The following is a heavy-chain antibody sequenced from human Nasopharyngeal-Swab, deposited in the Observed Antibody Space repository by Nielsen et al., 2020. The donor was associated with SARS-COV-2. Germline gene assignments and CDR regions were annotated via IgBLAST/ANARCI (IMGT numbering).Heavy chain of an antibody. J-gene: IGHJ5*02. Sequence: SETLSLTCAISGDSVSSNSAAWNWNRQSPSRGLEWLGRTYYRSKWYNDYAVSVKSRITINPDTSKNQFSLQLNSVTPEDTAVYYCAREWENWNGDWFDPWGQGTLVTVSS. V-gene: IGHV6-1*01. D-gene: IGHD1-1*01. CDR2: TYYRSKWYN. CDR3: AREWENWNGDWFDP. CDR1: GDSVSSNSAA.